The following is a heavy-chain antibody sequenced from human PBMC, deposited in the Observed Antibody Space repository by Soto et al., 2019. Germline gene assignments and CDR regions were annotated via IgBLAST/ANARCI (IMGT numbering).Heavy chain of an antibody. V-gene: IGHV3-30*18. Sequence: QVQLLESGGGVVQPGRSLRLSCAASGFTFSSYAMHWVRQAPGKGLEWVAVISYDGSNKYYADSVKGRFTISRDNSKNTLYLQMNSLRAEGTDVYYCANDDCGDTDAFDIWGQGTMVTVSS. J-gene: IGHJ3*02. CDR3: ANDDCGDTDAFDI. D-gene: IGHD4-17*01. CDR2: ISYDGSNK. CDR1: GFTFSSYA.